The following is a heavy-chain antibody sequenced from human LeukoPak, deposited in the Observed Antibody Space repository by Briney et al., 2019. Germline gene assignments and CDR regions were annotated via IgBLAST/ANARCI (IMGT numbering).Heavy chain of an antibody. V-gene: IGHV1-46*01. CDR3: ARADQYYYDSSGYYYNWFDP. CDR2: INPSGGST. CDR1: GYTFTSYY. D-gene: IGHD3-22*01. Sequence: GASVKVSCKASGYTFTSYYMHWVRQAPGQGLEWMGIINPSGGSTSYAQKFQGRVTMTRDMSTSTVYMELSSLRSEDTAVYHCARADQYYYDSSGYYYNWFDPWGQGTLVTVSS. J-gene: IGHJ5*02.